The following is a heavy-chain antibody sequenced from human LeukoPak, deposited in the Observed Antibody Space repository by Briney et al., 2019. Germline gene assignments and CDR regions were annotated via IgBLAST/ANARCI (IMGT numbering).Heavy chain of an antibody. CDR1: GYTFTGYY. V-gene: IGHV1-2*02. D-gene: IGHD6-13*01. Sequence: ASVKVSCKASGYTFTGYYMHRVRQAPGQGLEWMGWINPNSGGTNYAQKFQGRVTMTRDTSISTAYMELSRLRSDDTAVYYCARGFWGQQLVRLDYWGQGTLVTVSS. CDR2: INPNSGGT. J-gene: IGHJ4*02. CDR3: ARGFWGQQLVRLDY.